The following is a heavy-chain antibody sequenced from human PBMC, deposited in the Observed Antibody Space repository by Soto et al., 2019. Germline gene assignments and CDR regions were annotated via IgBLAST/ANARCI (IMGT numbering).Heavy chain of an antibody. J-gene: IGHJ5*02. CDR3: ARDKSSGWPTRWFDP. CDR1: GGSVSSGSYY. CDR2: IYYSGST. D-gene: IGHD6-19*01. Sequence: SETLSLTCTVSGGSVSSGSYYWSWIRQPPGKGLEWIGYIYYSGSTNYNPSLKSRVTISVDTSKNQFSLKLSSVTAPDTAVYYCARDKSSGWPTRWFDPWGQGTLVTVSS. V-gene: IGHV4-61*01.